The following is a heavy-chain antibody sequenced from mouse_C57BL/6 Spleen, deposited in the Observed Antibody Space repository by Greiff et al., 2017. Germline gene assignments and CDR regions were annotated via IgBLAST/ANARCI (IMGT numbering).Heavy chain of an antibody. D-gene: IGHD1-1*01. CDR1: GYTFTSYW. J-gene: IGHJ1*03. Sequence: QVQLQQPGAELVKPGASVKLSCKASGYTFTSYWMHWVKQRPGQGLEWIGMFHPNSGSTNYNEKFKSKATVTVDKSSSSAYMQLSSLTSEDSAVYYCARGGTTVVEGYFDVWGTGTTVTVSS. V-gene: IGHV1-64*01. CDR2: FHPNSGST. CDR3: ARGGTTVVEGYFDV.